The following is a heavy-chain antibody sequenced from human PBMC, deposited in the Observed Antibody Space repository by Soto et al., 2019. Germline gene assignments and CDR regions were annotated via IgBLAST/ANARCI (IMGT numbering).Heavy chain of an antibody. CDR2: ISHDGSDR. Sequence: QVELVESGGGVVQPGRSLRLCCEASGFTFSDYGMHWVRQAPGKGLEWVAAISHDGSDRYYADSVKSRFTISRDNSKNTLYLQMNSLRSEDTAIYYCPKGTAVAYQWSDSRGQGTLVIVSS. CDR1: GFTFSDYG. CDR3: PKGTAVAYQWSDS. V-gene: IGHV3-30*18. J-gene: IGHJ5*01. D-gene: IGHD6-19*01.